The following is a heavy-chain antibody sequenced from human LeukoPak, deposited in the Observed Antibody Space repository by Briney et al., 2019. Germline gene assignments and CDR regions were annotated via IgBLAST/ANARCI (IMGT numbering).Heavy chain of an antibody. J-gene: IGHJ4*02. V-gene: IGHV3-53*01. CDR1: GFTVSNNY. D-gene: IGHD5-12*01. Sequence: GGSLRLSCAASGFTVSNNYMSWVRQAPGKGLEWVSVIYSGGTTYYADSVKGRFTISRDNAKNSLYLQMSSLRADDTAVYYCARVEASGYDYGAFDYWGQGTLVTVSS. CDR2: IYSGGTT. CDR3: ARVEASGYDYGAFDY.